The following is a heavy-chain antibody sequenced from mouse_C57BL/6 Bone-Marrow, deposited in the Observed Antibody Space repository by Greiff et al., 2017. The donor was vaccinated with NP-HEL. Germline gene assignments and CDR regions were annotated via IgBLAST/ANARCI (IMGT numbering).Heavy chain of an antibody. V-gene: IGHV1-54*01. CDR1: GYAFTNYL. D-gene: IGHD3-2*02. J-gene: IGHJ3*01. CDR2: INPGSGGT. Sequence: QVQLQQSGAELVRPGTSVKVSCKASGYAFTNYLIEWVKQRPGQGLEWIGVINPGSGGTNYNEKFKGKATLTADKSSSTAYMQLSSLTSEDSAVYFCARNPAQAAWFADWGQGTLVTVSA. CDR3: ARNPAQAAWFAD.